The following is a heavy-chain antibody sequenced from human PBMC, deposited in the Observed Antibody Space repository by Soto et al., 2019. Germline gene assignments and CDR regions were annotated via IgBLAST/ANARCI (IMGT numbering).Heavy chain of an antibody. V-gene: IGHV3-30-3*01. J-gene: IGHJ6*02. CDR1: GFTFSSYA. CDR3: ARDPAVTTFYYYGMDV. Sequence: GGSLRLSCAASGFTFSSYAMHWVRQAPGKGLEWVAVISYDGSNKYYADSVKGRFTISRDNSKNTLYLQMNSLRAEDTAVYYCARDPAVTTFYYYGMDVWGQGTTVTVSS. D-gene: IGHD4-17*01. CDR2: ISYDGSNK.